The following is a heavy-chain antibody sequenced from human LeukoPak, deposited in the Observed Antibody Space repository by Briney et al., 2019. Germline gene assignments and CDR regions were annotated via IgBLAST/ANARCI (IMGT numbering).Heavy chain of an antibody. CDR1: GYTFTSNY. CDR2: IYPRDGST. Sequence: ASVKVSCKASGYTFTSNYIHWVRQAPGQGLEWMGMIYPRDGSTSYAQKFQGRVTVTRDTSTSTVHMELSGLRSEDTAVYYCARDQEGFDYWGQGTLGTVSS. J-gene: IGHJ4*02. CDR3: ARDQEGFDY. V-gene: IGHV1-46*01.